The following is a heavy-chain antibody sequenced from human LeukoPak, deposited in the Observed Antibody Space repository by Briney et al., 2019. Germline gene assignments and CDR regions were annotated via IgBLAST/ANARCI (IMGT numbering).Heavy chain of an antibody. CDR2: ISGSGGST. D-gene: IGHD3-3*01. J-gene: IGHJ3*02. CDR1: GFRFSSYA. CDR3: AKGNVLRFLEWFGAFDI. V-gene: IGHV3-23*01. Sequence: GGSLRLSCAASGFRFSSYAMSWVRQAPGKGLEWVSAISGSGGSTYYADSVKGRFTISRDNSKNTLYLQMNSLRAEDTAVYYCAKGNVLRFLEWFGAFDIWGQGTMVTVSS.